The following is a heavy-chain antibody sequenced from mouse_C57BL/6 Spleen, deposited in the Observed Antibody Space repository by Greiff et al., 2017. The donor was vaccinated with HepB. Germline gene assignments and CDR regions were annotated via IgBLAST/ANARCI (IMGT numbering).Heavy chain of an antibody. V-gene: IGHV1-55*01. CDR2: IYPGSGST. J-gene: IGHJ2*01. Sequence: QVQLQQPGAELVKPGASVKMSCKASGYTFTSYWITWVKQRPGQGLEWIGDIYPGSGSTNYNEKFKSKATLTVDTSSSTAYMQLSSLTSEDSAVYYCARYTSAYYSNYNFDYWGQGTTLTVSS. CDR1: GYTFTSYW. CDR3: ARYTSAYYSNYNFDY. D-gene: IGHD2-5*01.